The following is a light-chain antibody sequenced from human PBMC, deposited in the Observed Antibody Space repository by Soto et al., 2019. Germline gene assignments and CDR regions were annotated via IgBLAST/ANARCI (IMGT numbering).Light chain of an antibody. CDR1: QGISSY. CDR3: QQYESYPYT. J-gene: IGKJ2*01. CDR2: AAS. Sequence: DIQLTQSPSFLSASVGDRVTITCRASQGISSYLAWYQQKPGKAPKLLIYAASTLQSGVPSRFSGSGSGTEFTLTISSLQPEDFAVYYCQQYESYPYTFGQGTKVDIK. V-gene: IGKV1-9*01.